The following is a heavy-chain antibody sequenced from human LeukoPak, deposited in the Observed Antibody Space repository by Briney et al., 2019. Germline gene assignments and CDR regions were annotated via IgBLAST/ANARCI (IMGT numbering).Heavy chain of an antibody. V-gene: IGHV4-59*12. CDR1: GGSISSYY. D-gene: IGHD5-24*01. Sequence: SETLSLACTVSGGSISSYYWSWIRQPPGKGLEWIGYIYYSGSTNYNPSLKSRVTISVDTSKNQFSLKLSSVTAADTAVYYCARDRWLQFGEFDYWGQGTLVTVSS. J-gene: IGHJ4*02. CDR2: IYYSGST. CDR3: ARDRWLQFGEFDY.